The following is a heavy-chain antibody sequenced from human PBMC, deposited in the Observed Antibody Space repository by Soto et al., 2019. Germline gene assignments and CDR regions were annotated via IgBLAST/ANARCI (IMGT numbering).Heavy chain of an antibody. D-gene: IGHD3-22*01. J-gene: IGHJ3*02. CDR3: ARVPIYYDSSGYYHYGTFDI. V-gene: IGHV4-30-2*01. CDR1: GGSVNTAGYS. CDR2: IYHSGSA. Sequence: SETLSLTCAVSGGSVNTAGYSWSWIRQPPGKCLEWIGYIYHSGSAYYNPSLKSRVTISLDRSNNHFSLKLISVTAADTAVYYCARVPIYYDSSGYYHYGTFDIWGRGTMVTVSS.